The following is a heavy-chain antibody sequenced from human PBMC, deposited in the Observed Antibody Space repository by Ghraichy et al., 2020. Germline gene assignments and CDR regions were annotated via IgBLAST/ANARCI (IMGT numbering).Heavy chain of an antibody. D-gene: IGHD3-3*01. CDR3: ARGQGRITIFGVVISRNDAFDI. Sequence: SETLSLTCAVYGGSFSGYFWSWIRQPPGKGLEWIGEINHSGSTNYNPSLKSRVTISVDTSKNQFSLKLSSVTAADTAVYYCARGQGRITIFGVVISRNDAFDIWGQGTMVTVSS. J-gene: IGHJ3*02. CDR1: GGSFSGYF. CDR2: INHSGST. V-gene: IGHV4-34*01.